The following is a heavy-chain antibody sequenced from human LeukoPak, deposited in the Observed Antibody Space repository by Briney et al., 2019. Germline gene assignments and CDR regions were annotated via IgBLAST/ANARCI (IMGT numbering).Heavy chain of an antibody. D-gene: IGHD6-19*01. J-gene: IGHJ3*02. CDR3: ARGPPPSKTYSSGWYASSAFDI. CDR1: AGSISSSNYY. Sequence: SETLSLTCTVSAGSISSSNYYWGWIRQPPGKGLEWIGSIYYSGRTYYNPSLKSRVTISVNTSKKQFSLKLSSVTAADTAVYYCARGPPPSKTYSSGWYASSAFDIWGQGTMVTVSS. CDR2: IYYSGRT. V-gene: IGHV4-39*07.